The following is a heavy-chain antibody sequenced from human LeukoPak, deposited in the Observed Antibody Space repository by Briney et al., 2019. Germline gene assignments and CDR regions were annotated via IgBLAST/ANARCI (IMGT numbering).Heavy chain of an antibody. CDR2: ISYDGSNK. D-gene: IGHD6-19*01. V-gene: IGHV3-30*04. CDR1: GFTFSSYA. CDR3: ARDSGVAVAFDY. Sequence: GGSLRLSCAASGFTFSSYAMHWVRQAPGKGLEWVAVISYDGSNKYYADSVKGRFTISRDNSKNTLYLQMNSLRAEDTAVYYWARDSGVAVAFDYWGQGTLVTVSS. J-gene: IGHJ4*02.